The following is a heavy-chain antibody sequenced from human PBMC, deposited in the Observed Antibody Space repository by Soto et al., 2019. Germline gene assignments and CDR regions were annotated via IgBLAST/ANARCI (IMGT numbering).Heavy chain of an antibody. D-gene: IGHD3-10*01. CDR1: GGSISSSSYY. CDR3: ARSLLIGAFDI. CDR2: IYHSGST. Sequence: PSETLSLTCTVSGGSISSSSYYWGWIRQPPGKGLEWIGEIYHSGSTNYNPSLKSRVTISVDKSKNQFSLKLSSVTAADTAVYYCARSLLIGAFDIWGQGTMVTVSS. J-gene: IGHJ3*02. V-gene: IGHV4-39*07.